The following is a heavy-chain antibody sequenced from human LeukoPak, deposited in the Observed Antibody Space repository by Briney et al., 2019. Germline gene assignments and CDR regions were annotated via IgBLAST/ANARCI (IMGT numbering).Heavy chain of an antibody. Sequence: TGGSLRLSCAASAFTFSSYGMHWVRQAPGKGLEWVAVIWYDGSNKYYADSVKGRFTISRDNSKNTLYLQMNSLRAEDTAVYYCARVSLGLQLGMVDPDDYWGQGTLVTVTS. CDR2: IWYDGSNK. CDR3: ARVSLGLQLGMVDPDDY. J-gene: IGHJ4*02. D-gene: IGHD7-27*01. V-gene: IGHV3-33*01. CDR1: AFTFSSYG.